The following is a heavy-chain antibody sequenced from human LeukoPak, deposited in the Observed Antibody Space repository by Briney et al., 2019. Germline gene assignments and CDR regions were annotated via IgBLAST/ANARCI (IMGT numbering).Heavy chain of an antibody. CDR2: IYYSGST. D-gene: IGHD3-22*01. J-gene: IGHJ4*02. CDR3: ARVGDSRAYYPFDS. CDR1: GGSISSSSYY. Sequence: SETLSLTCTVSGGSISSSSYYWGWIRQPPGKGLEWIGSIYYSGSTYYNPSLKSRVTISVDKSKSQFSLKLSSVTAADTAVYYCARVGDSRAYYPFDSWGQGTLVTVSS. V-gene: IGHV4-39*07.